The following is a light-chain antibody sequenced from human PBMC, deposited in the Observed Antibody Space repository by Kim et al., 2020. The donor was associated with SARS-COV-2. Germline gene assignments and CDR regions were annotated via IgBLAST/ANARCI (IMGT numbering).Light chain of an antibody. J-gene: IGLJ2*01. CDR1: SHVSGNYNL. CDR3: CSYAGSGTSGVV. V-gene: IGLV2-23*02. Sequence: ITLSTTAPSHVSGNYNLCTWYQQHPGKAPDLIIYEVTKRPSGVYNRFSGSKAGSTASLTISGLQAEDEADYCGCSYAGSGTSGVVVGGGTKLTVL. CDR2: EVT.